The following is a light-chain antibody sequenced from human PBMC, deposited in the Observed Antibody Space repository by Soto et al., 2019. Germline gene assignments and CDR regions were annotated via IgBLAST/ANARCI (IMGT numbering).Light chain of an antibody. CDR3: AAWDGSLTGVV. J-gene: IGLJ2*01. CDR2: RDN. Sequence: QSVLTQPPSASGTPGQRVTISCSGSTSNIGSNTVTLYQQLPGTAPKLLIYRDNQRPSGVPDRFSGSKSGTSASLAISGLQSEGEADYYCAAWDGSLTGVVFGGGTKLTVL. CDR1: TSNIGSNT. V-gene: IGLV1-44*01.